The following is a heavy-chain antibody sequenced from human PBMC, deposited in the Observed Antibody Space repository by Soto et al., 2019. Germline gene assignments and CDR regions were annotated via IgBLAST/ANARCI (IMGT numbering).Heavy chain of an antibody. Sequence: PSETLSLTCTVSGGSISSGDYYWSWIRQPPGKGLEWIGYIYYSGSTYYNPSLKSRVTISVDTSKNQFSLNLSSVTAADTAVYYCAREGGTDCSGGSCYVAFDIWGQGTMVTVSS. D-gene: IGHD2-15*01. J-gene: IGHJ3*02. CDR2: IYYSGST. CDR1: GGSISSGDYY. CDR3: AREGGTDCSGGSCYVAFDI. V-gene: IGHV4-30-4*02.